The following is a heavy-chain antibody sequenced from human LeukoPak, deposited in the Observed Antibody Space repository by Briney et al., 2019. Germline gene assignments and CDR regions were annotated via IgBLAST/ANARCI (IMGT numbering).Heavy chain of an antibody. CDR2: IYYSGST. J-gene: IGHJ4*02. D-gene: IGHD6-13*01. V-gene: IGHV4-39*01. Sequence: SETLSLTCTVSGGFVISRGYYWAWLRQPPGEGREWIGNIYYSGSTYYNPSLKSRVTISVDTSKNQFSLKLSSVTATDTAVYYCASHGAAAGTDYWGQGALVTVSS. CDR1: GGFVISRGYY. CDR3: ASHGAAAGTDY.